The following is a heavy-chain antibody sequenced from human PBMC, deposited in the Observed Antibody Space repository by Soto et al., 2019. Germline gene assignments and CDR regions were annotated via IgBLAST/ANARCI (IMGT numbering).Heavy chain of an antibody. J-gene: IGHJ4*02. CDR2: ISYDGSNK. V-gene: IGHV3-30-3*01. CDR3: ARDTQAIFDY. CDR1: GFTFSSYA. Sequence: GGSLRLSCAASGFTFSSYAMHRVRQAPGKGLEWVAVISYDGSNKYYADSVKGRFTISRDNPKNTLYLQMNSLRAEDTAVYYCARDTQAIFDYWGQGTLVTVSS.